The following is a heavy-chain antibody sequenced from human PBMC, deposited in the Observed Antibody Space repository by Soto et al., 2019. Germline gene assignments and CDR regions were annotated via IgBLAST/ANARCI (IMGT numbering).Heavy chain of an antibody. J-gene: IGHJ6*02. CDR2: IHSGGSTI. V-gene: IGHV3-48*03. Sequence: GGSLRPSCAASVFTFSTYHMNWVRQAPGKGLEWVSYIHSGGSTIYYADSVKGRFTTSRDNAKNSLYLQMNSLRAEDTAVYYCARDGSTVTTNYHYAMDVWGQGTTVTVSS. D-gene: IGHD4-17*01. CDR3: ARDGSTVTTNYHYAMDV. CDR1: VFTFSTYH.